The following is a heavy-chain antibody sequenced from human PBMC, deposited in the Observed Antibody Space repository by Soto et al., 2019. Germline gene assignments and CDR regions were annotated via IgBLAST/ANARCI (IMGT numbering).Heavy chain of an antibody. CDR2: IYHSGST. CDR1: GGSISSSNW. D-gene: IGHD6-13*01. J-gene: IGHJ6*02. CDR3: ARGYSSSWYREYYYYGMDV. Sequence: QVQLQESGPGLMKPSGTLSLTCAVSGGSISSSNWWSWVRQPPGKGLEWIGEIYHSGSTNYNPSLKSRVTISVDKSKNQFSLKLSSVTAADTAVYYCARGYSSSWYREYYYYGMDVWGQGTTVTVSS. V-gene: IGHV4-4*02.